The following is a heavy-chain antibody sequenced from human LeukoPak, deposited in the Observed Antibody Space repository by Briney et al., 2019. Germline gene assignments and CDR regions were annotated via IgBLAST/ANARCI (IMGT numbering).Heavy chain of an antibody. CDR2: IIPIFGTA. D-gene: IGHD2-2*01. CDR3: ARGGVVPAALYMDV. CDR1: GGTFSSYA. V-gene: IGHV1-69*05. J-gene: IGHJ6*03. Sequence: VATVKVSCKASGGTFSSYAISWVRQAPGQGLEWMGGIIPIFGTANYAQKFQGRVTITTDESTSTAYMELSSLRSEDTAVYYCARGGVVPAALYMDVWGKGTTVTVSS.